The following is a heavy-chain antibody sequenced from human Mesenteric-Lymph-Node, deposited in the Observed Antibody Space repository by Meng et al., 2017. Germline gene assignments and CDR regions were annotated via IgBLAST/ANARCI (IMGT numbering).Heavy chain of an antibody. V-gene: IGHV1-46*01. D-gene: IGHD1-26*01. Sequence: ASVKVSCKASGYTFTSYYMHWVRQAPGQGLEWMGIINPSGGSTSYAQKFQGRVTMTRNTSISTAYMELSSLRSEDTAVYYCAKQKVGATTYYYYYGMDVWGQGTTVTVSS. CDR2: INPSGGST. J-gene: IGHJ6*02. CDR1: GYTFTSYY. CDR3: AKQKVGATTYYYYYGMDV.